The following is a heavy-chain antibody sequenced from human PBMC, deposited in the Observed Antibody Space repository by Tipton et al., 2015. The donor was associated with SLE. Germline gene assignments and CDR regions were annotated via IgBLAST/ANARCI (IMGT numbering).Heavy chain of an antibody. CDR1: GGSISSHY. V-gene: IGHV4-59*11. CDR2: IYYSGST. D-gene: IGHD4-11*01. Sequence: TLSLTCTVSGGSISSHYWSWIWQPPWKGLEWIGYIYYSGSTNYNPSLKSRVTISVDTSKNQFSLKLSSVTAADTAVYYCARGAVTHWYFDLWGRGTLVTVSS. CDR3: ARGAVTHWYFDL. J-gene: IGHJ2*01.